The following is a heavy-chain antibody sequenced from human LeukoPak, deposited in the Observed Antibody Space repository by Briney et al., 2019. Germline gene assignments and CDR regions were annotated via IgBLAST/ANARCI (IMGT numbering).Heavy chain of an antibody. CDR3: ARGSYSSSWYSPTFDY. J-gene: IGHJ4*02. V-gene: IGHV4-39*07. CDR2: IYYSGST. CDR1: GGSISSSSYY. D-gene: IGHD6-13*01. Sequence: SETLSLTCTVSGGSISSSSYYWGWIRQPPGKGLEWIGSIYYSGSTYYNPSLKSRVTMSVDTSKNQFSLKLSSVTAVDTAVYYCARGSYSSSWYSPTFDYWGQGTLVTVSS.